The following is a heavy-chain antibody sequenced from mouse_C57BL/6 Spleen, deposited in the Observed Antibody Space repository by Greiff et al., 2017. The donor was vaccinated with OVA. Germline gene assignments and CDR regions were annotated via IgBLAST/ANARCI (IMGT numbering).Heavy chain of an antibody. CDR1: GYTFTSYW. J-gene: IGHJ4*01. CDR2: IYPSDSET. D-gene: IGHD2-1*01. Sequence: QVQLQQPGAELVRPGSSVKLSCKASGYTFTSYWMDWVKQRPGQGLEWIGNIYPSDSETHYNQKFKDKATLTVDKSSSTAYMQLSSLTSEDSAVYYCARRYGNYGAMDYWGQGTSVTVSS. V-gene: IGHV1-61*01. CDR3: ARRYGNYGAMDY.